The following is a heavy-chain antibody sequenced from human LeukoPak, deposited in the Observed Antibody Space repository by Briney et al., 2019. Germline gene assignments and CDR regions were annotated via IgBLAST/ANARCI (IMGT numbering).Heavy chain of an antibody. J-gene: IGHJ4*02. CDR1: GFTFSSYA. CDR2: ISGSGGST. Sequence: GGSLRLSCAASGFTFSSYAMSWVRQAPGKGLEWVSAISGSGGSTYYADSVKGRFTISRDNSQRTLYLQMSSLRAEDTAVYYCAKDFVLLWFGEFDFDYWGQGILVTVSS. CDR3: AKDFVLLWFGEFDFDY. D-gene: IGHD3-10*01. V-gene: IGHV3-23*01.